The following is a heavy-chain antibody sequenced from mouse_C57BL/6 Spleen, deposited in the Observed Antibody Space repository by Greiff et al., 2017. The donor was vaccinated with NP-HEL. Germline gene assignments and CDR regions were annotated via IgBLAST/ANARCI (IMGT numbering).Heavy chain of an antibody. V-gene: IGHV1-26*01. CDR3: ARWFPTPVVGFDY. CDR1: GYTFTDYY. Sequence: EVQLQQSGPELVKPGASVKISCKASGYTFTDYYMNWVKQSHGKSLEWIGDINPNNGGTSYNQKFKGKATLTVDKSSSTAYMELRSLTSEDSAVYYCARWFPTPVVGFDYWGQGTTLTVSS. CDR2: INPNNGGT. J-gene: IGHJ2*01. D-gene: IGHD1-1*01.